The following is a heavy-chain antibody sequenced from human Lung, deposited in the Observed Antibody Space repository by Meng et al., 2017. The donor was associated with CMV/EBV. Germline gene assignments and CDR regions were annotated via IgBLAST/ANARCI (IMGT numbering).Heavy chain of an antibody. D-gene: IGHD3-10*01. V-gene: IGHV4-4*02. CDR2: IPHRGSS. J-gene: IGHJ1*01. CDR3: LRRSGGSV. CDR1: GDSITNHNW. Sequence: GEWGGSGPAVVKPSVPLSLSCAVSGDSITNHNWWAWVRQPPGKGLEWIGEIPHRGSSAYNPSLKSRVSMSIDKSKNQFSLKLTSVTAADMAVYHCLRRSGGSVWGQGTLVTVSS.